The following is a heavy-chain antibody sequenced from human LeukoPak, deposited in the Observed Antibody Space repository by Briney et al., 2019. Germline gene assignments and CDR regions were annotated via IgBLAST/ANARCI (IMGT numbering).Heavy chain of an antibody. Sequence: GRSLRLSCAASGFTFSSCGMHWVRQAPGKGLEWVAVISYDGSNKYYADSVKGRFTISRDNSKNTLYLQMNSLRAEDTAVYYCAKDRGYCSSTSCHDPGYGMDVWGKGTTVTVSS. D-gene: IGHD2-2*01. CDR3: AKDRGYCSSTSCHDPGYGMDV. V-gene: IGHV3-30*18. CDR1: GFTFSSCG. J-gene: IGHJ6*04. CDR2: ISYDGSNK.